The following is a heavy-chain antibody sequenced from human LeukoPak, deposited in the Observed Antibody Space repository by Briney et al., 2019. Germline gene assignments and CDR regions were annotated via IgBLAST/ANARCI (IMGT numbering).Heavy chain of an antibody. D-gene: IGHD3-10*01. CDR2: MSIDGSNK. Sequence: GGSLRLSCAASGFTFSSYGMHWVRQAPGKGLEWVAVMSIDGSNKYYADSVKVRFTISRDNSKNTLYLQMNSLRAEDTAVYYCAKDRVVRGVMEFDYWGQGTLVTVSS. V-gene: IGHV3-30*18. J-gene: IGHJ4*02. CDR3: AKDRVVRGVMEFDY. CDR1: GFTFSSYG.